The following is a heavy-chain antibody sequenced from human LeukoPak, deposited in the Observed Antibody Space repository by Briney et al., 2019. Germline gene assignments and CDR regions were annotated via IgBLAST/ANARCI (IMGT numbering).Heavy chain of an antibody. CDR2: ISSSSSYI. D-gene: IGHD2-2*02. Sequence: PGGSLRLSCAASGFTFSSYSMNWVRQAPGKGLEWVSSISSSSSYIYYADSVKGRFTISRDNAKNSLYLQMNSLRAEDTAVYYCARASYCSSITCYTGFDYWGQGTLVTVSS. J-gene: IGHJ4*02. V-gene: IGHV3-21*01. CDR1: GFTFSSYS. CDR3: ARASYCSSITCYTGFDY.